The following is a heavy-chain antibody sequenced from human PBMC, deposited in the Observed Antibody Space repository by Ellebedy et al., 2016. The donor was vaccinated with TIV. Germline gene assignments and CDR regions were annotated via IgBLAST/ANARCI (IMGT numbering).Heavy chain of an antibody. D-gene: IGHD4-23*01. CDR3: ARDYRSTGLRWEAGYFDY. CDR1: GYTFTSYA. CDR2: INAGNGNT. J-gene: IGHJ4*02. Sequence: ASVKVSCKASGYTFTSYAMHWVRQAPGQRLEWMGWINAGNGNTKYSQKFQGRVTITRDTSASTAYMELSSLRSEDTAVYYCARDYRSTGLRWEAGYFDYWGQGTLVTVSS. V-gene: IGHV1-3*01.